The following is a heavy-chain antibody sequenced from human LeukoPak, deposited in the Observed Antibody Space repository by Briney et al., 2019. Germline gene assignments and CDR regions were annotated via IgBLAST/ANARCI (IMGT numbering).Heavy chain of an antibody. D-gene: IGHD3-3*01. V-gene: IGHV1-69*05. J-gene: IGHJ4*02. Sequence: GASVKVSCKASGYTFTSYYMHWVRQAPGQGLEWMGGIIPIFGTANYAQKFQGRVTITTDESTSTAYMELSSLRSEDTAVYYCARGGITIFGVESLRTPFDYWGQGTLVTVSS. CDR3: ARGGITIFGVESLRTPFDY. CDR1: GYTFTSYY. CDR2: IIPIFGTA.